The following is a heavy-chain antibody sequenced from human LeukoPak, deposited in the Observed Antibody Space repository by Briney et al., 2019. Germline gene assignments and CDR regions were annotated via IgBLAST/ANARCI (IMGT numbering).Heavy chain of an antibody. Sequence: ASVKVSCKASGYTFTSYAMNWVRQAPGQGLEWMGWINTNTENPAYAQGFTGRFVFSVDISVSTAYLQINSLKAEDTAVYYCARMGYCTRATCGGACDFWGQGTLVTVSS. CDR2: INTNTENP. V-gene: IGHV7-4-1*02. D-gene: IGHD2-8*01. J-gene: IGHJ4*02. CDR1: GYTFTSYA. CDR3: ARMGYCTRATCGGACDF.